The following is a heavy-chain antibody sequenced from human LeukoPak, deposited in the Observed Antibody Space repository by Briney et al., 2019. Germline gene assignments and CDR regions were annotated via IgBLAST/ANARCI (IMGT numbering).Heavy chain of an antibody. CDR1: GFTFSSYT. D-gene: IGHD3-10*01. Sequence: GGSLRLSCAASGFTFSSYTMNWVRQAPGQGLEWVSSISTSSSYIYYGDSVKGRFTISRDNARNSLYLQMNSLRAEDTAVYYCTRDGDTVLTRGYYYYMDVWGKGTTVTVSS. J-gene: IGHJ6*03. V-gene: IGHV3-21*01. CDR3: TRDGDTVLTRGYYYYMDV. CDR2: ISTSSSYI.